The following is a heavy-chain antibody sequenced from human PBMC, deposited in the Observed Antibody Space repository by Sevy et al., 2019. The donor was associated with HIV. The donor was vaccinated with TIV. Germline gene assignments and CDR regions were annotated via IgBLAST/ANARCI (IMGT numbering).Heavy chain of an antibody. CDR1: GFTFSSYG. V-gene: IGHV3-33*01. CDR2: IWDDGTNK. CDR3: ASGAYYYASRSQNFDY. Sequence: GGSLRLSCAASGFTFSSYGMHWVRQAPGKGLEWVALIWDDGTNKYYADSVKGRFTIYRDNSKNPLYLQMNSLRAEDRAVYYCASGAYYYASRSQNFDYWGPGTLVTVSS. J-gene: IGHJ4*02. D-gene: IGHD3-10*01.